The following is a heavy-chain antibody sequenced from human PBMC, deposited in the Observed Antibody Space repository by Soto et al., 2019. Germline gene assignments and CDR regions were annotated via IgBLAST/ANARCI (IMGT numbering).Heavy chain of an antibody. V-gene: IGHV3-30*04. D-gene: IGHD6-19*01. Sequence: QVQLVESGGGVVQPGRSLRLSCAASGFTFSSYAMHWVRQAPGKGLEWVAVISYDRSNEYYADSVKGRFTISRDNSKNTLYLQMNSLRPEDTAVYYCAKDQSSGWFVGHWGQGTLVTVSS. CDR2: ISYDRSNE. J-gene: IGHJ4*02. CDR3: AKDQSSGWFVGH. CDR1: GFTFSSYA.